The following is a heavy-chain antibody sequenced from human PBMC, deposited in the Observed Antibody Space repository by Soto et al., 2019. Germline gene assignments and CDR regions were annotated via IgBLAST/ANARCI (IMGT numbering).Heavy chain of an antibody. CDR2: IYYTAST. D-gene: IGHD3-9*01. Sequence: QVQLQESGPGLVKPSQTLSLTCSVSGDSISSGFYYWSWIRQHPGKGLEWIGYIYYTASTYYNPSLKSRVTXXVXTXXNHFSLRLTSVTAADTAIYFCARAGYQPNYNWFDPWGQGTLVTVSS. CDR3: ARAGYQPNYNWFDP. V-gene: IGHV4-31*03. CDR1: GDSISSGFYY. J-gene: IGHJ5*02.